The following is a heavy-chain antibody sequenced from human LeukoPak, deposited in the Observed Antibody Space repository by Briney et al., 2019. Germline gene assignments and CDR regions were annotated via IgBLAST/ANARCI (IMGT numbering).Heavy chain of an antibody. CDR2: ICASGATI. Sequence: GGSLRLSCAASGFSFSSCSMNWVRQAPGKGLEWVSYICASGATIYYADSVKGRFTISRDNAKNSLYFQMNSLRAEDTAVYYCAKVFGVVRFYYMDVWGNGATVSVSS. D-gene: IGHD3-3*01. V-gene: IGHV3-48*04. CDR1: GFSFSSCS. CDR3: AKVFGVVRFYYMDV. J-gene: IGHJ6*03.